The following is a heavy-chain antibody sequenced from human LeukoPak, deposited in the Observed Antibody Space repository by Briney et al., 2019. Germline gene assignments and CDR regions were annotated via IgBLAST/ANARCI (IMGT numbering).Heavy chain of an antibody. D-gene: IGHD1-26*01. V-gene: IGHV1-18*01. CDR3: ARQAVGATDY. Sequence: ASVKVSSKDSVYTFTIYSISWVRQAPGQGLEWVGGISAYNGNTNYAQKFQGRVTMTRNTSISTAYMELSSLRSEDTAVYYCARQAVGATDYWGQGTLVTVSS. CDR2: ISAYNGNT. CDR1: VYTFTIYS. J-gene: IGHJ4*02.